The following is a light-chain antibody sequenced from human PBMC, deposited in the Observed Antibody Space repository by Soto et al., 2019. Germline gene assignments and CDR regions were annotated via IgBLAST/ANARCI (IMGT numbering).Light chain of an antibody. CDR3: QQYNNSPLT. CDR2: DAS. CDR1: QSISSW. J-gene: IGKJ4*01. Sequence: DNPMSESPSPLSASGVDRETIPGRASQSISSWLAWYQQKPGKAPKLLIYDASSLESGVPSRFSGSGSGTEFTLTISSLQSEDIATYYCQQYNNSPLTFGGGTNVDIK. V-gene: IGKV1-5*01.